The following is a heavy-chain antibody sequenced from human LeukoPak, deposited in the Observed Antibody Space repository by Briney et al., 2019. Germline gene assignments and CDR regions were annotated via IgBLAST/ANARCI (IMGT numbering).Heavy chain of an antibody. CDR3: AREDSSAWYSLDY. J-gene: IGHJ4*02. Sequence: PSETLSLTCTVSGGSISSYYWSWIRQPPGKGLEWSGYIYSSGSTNYDPSLKSRIIVSVDTSRTQFSLKLSSVTAADTAVYYCAREDSSAWYSLDYWGQGTVVTVSS. D-gene: IGHD6-13*01. CDR1: GGSISSYY. V-gene: IGHV4-59*01. CDR2: IYSSGST.